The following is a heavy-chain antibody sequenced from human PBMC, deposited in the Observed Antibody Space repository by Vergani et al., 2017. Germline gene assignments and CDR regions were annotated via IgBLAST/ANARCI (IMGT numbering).Heavy chain of an antibody. J-gene: IGHJ3*01. CDR2: ISSSSSYI. Sequence: EVQLVGSGGGLVKPGGSLRLSCAASGFTFSSYSMIWVRQAPGTGLEWVSSISSSSSYIDYADSVKGRFTISRDNGKNSLYLQMNSLRAEDTAVYYCARGGITSYDILTGYLPHAFDFWGQGTMVTVSS. CDR3: ARGGITSYDILTGYLPHAFDF. CDR1: GFTFSSYS. D-gene: IGHD3-9*01. V-gene: IGHV3-21*01.